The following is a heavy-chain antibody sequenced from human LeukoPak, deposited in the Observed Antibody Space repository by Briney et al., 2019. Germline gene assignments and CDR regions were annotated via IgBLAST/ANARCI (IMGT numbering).Heavy chain of an antibody. CDR3: ARQRETAVAGTGFDH. Sequence: GGSLRLSCAASGVMFSSYAMSWVRQAPGKGLEWVSGISASGDSTDYASSVKGRFTISRDNSKNTVYLQMNSLRAGDTAVYYCARQRETAVAGTGFDHWGQGTLVAVSS. CDR1: GVMFSSYA. CDR2: ISASGDST. V-gene: IGHV3-23*01. D-gene: IGHD6-19*01. J-gene: IGHJ4*02.